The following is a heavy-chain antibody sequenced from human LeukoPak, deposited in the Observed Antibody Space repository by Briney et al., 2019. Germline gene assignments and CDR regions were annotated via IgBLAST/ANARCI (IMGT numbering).Heavy chain of an antibody. CDR2: ISGSGDTT. V-gene: IGHV3-23*01. J-gene: IGHJ4*02. CDR3: AKRYGSGNYGDDY. D-gene: IGHD3-10*01. CDR1: GFTFSSYA. Sequence: QPGGSLRLSCAASGFTFSSYAMSWVRQAPGKGLEWVSAISGSGDTTYYADSVKGRFTISRDNSKNTLYLQMSSLRVDDTAVYYCAKRYGSGNYGDDYWGQGTLVTVSS.